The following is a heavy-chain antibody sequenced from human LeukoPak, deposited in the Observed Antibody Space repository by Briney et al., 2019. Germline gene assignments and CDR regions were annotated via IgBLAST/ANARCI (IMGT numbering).Heavy chain of an antibody. CDR3: ARTKWQLPWA. Sequence: PGGSLRLSCAASGFTFSSYWMSWVRQAPGKGLEWVANIKQDGSEKYYVDSVKGRFTVSRVNTKNSLYPQMNSLRADDTAIYYCARTKWQLPWAWGQGTLVTVSS. J-gene: IGHJ1*01. V-gene: IGHV3-7*01. D-gene: IGHD1-26*01. CDR2: IKQDGSEK. CDR1: GFTFSSYW.